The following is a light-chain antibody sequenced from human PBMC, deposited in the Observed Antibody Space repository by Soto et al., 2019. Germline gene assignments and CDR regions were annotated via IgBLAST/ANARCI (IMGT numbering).Light chain of an antibody. CDR2: GAS. CDR1: QSVSSSY. Sequence: EILLTQSPGTLSLSPGERATLSCRASQSVSSSYLAWYQQKPGQAPRLLIYGASSRATGIPDRFSGSGSGTDFTLTISRLEPEDFAVYYCQQYGSSPGITFGQGTRLAIK. J-gene: IGKJ5*01. CDR3: QQYGSSPGIT. V-gene: IGKV3-20*01.